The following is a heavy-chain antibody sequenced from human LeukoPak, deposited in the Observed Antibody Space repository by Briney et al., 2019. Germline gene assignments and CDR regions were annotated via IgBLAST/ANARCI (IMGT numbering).Heavy chain of an antibody. CDR2: ISYDGSNK. J-gene: IGHJ4*02. CDR3: ARDYILSYDY. Sequence: SGGSLRLSCAASGFTFSSYAIHWVRQAPGKGLEWVAIISYDGSNKYYADSVKARFTISRDNSKNTLYLQMNSLRAEDTAVYYCARDYILSYDYWGQGTLVTVSS. V-gene: IGHV3-30*04. CDR1: GFTFSSYA. D-gene: IGHD3-10*01.